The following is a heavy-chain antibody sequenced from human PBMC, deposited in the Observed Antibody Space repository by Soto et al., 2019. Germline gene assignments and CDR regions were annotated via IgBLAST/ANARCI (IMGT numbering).Heavy chain of an antibody. CDR3: ARRSTGVVSGVWFDP. J-gene: IGHJ5*02. Sequence: GESLKISCKGSGYSFTSYWIGWVRQMPGKGLEWMGIIYPGDSDTRYSPSFQGQVTISADKSISTAYLQWSSLKASDTAMYYCARRSTGVVSGVWFDPWGQGTLVTISS. CDR1: GYSFTSYW. D-gene: IGHD3-3*01. CDR2: IYPGDSDT. V-gene: IGHV5-51*01.